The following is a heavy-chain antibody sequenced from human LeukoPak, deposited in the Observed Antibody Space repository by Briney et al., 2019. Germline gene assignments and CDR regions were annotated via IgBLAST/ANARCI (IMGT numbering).Heavy chain of an antibody. CDR2: IDPSGGST. J-gene: IGHJ4*02. V-gene: IGHV1-46*01. D-gene: IGHD1-26*01. Sequence: ASVKVSCKASGYTFTNYYIHWVRQAPGQGLEWMGIIDPSGGSTTYAQRFQGRVTMSRDTSTSTVYMELSSLRSEDTAMYYCAKDGGTYSADYWGQGTLVTVSS. CDR1: GYTFTNYY. CDR3: AKDGGTYSADY.